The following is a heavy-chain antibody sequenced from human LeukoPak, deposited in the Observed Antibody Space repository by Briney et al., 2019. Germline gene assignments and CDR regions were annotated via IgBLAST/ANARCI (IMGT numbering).Heavy chain of an antibody. J-gene: IGHJ4*02. D-gene: IGHD5-18*01. Sequence: KPSETLSLTCTVSGGSISSYYWSWIRQPPGKGLEWIGYIYYSGSTNYNPSLKSRVTISVDTTKNQFSLKLSSVTAADTAVYYCARGGRVDTAKIDYWGQGTLVTVSS. CDR3: ARGGRVDTAKIDY. V-gene: IGHV4-59*01. CDR1: GGSISSYY. CDR2: IYYSGST.